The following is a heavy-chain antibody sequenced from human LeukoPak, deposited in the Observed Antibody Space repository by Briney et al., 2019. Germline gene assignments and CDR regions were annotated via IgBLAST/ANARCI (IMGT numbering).Heavy chain of an antibody. CDR3: AQKFWSGYDWFDP. D-gene: IGHD3-3*01. Sequence: PGGSLRLSCAASGFTFSSHAMSWVRQAPGKGLEWVSAISGSGGSTYYADSVKGRFTISRDNSKNTLYLQMNSLRAEDTAVYYCAQKFWSGYDWFDPWGQGTLVTVSS. J-gene: IGHJ5*02. CDR1: GFTFSSHA. CDR2: ISGSGGST. V-gene: IGHV3-23*01.